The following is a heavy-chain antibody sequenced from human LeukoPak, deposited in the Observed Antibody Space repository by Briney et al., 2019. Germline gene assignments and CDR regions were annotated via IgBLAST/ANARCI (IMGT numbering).Heavy chain of an antibody. V-gene: IGHV3-23*01. CDR3: AKRAGTTRNFDY. CDR1: GFTFSSYA. Sequence: GGSLRPSCAASGFTFSSYAMSWVRQAPGEGLEWVSAISGSGYSTYYADSVKGRFTISRDNARNTLYLQMNSLRAEDTAVYYCAKRAGTTRNFDYWGQGTLVTVSS. CDR2: ISGSGYST. J-gene: IGHJ4*02. D-gene: IGHD1-7*01.